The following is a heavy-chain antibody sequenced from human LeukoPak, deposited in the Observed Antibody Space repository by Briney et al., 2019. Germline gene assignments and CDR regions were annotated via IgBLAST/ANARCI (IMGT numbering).Heavy chain of an antibody. CDR1: GDSVSSNNGA. Sequence: SQTLSLTCAISGDSVSSNNGAWNWIRQSPSRGLEWLGRTCYRSKWYNDYAESMKGRITINSDTSKNQFSLQLNPVTPEDTAVYCCARDLGNSGWYTFDYWGQGTLVTVSS. D-gene: IGHD6-19*01. CDR2: TCYRSKWYN. CDR3: ARDLGNSGWYTFDY. J-gene: IGHJ4*02. V-gene: IGHV6-1*01.